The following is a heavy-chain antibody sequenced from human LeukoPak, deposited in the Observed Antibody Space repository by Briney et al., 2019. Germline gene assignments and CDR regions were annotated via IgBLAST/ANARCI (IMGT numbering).Heavy chain of an antibody. CDR3: ARDIAAAGRLYYYYYGMDV. Sequence: GASVKVSCKACGYTFTSYVIRGVRQPPGRGGEWMGWISSYNGNTNYAQKLQGRVTMTTDTSTSTAYMELRSLRSDDTAVYYCARDIAAAGRLYYYYYGMDVWGQGTTVIVSS. J-gene: IGHJ6*02. V-gene: IGHV1-18*01. CDR2: ISSYNGNT. CDR1: GYTFTSYV. D-gene: IGHD6-13*01.